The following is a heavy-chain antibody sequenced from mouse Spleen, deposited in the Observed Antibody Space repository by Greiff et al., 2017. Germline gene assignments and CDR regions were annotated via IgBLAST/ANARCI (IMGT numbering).Heavy chain of an antibody. Sequence: VQLQQSGPELVKPGASVKISCKASGYTFTDYYMNWVKQSHGKSLEWIGDINPNNGGTSYNQKFKGKATLTVDKSSSTAYMELRSLTSEDSAVYYCARDGYEGAMDYWGQGTSVTVSS. D-gene: IGHD2-3*01. CDR3: ARDGYEGAMDY. CDR2: INPNNGGT. V-gene: IGHV1-26*01. CDR1: GYTFTDYY. J-gene: IGHJ4*01.